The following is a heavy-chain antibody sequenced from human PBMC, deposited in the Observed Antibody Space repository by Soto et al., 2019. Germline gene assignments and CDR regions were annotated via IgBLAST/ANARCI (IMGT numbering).Heavy chain of an antibody. J-gene: IGHJ4*02. CDR2: ISDDGSTT. CDR3: AKEDCSSSSCYPKYYFDS. CDR1: GLTFSSFG. D-gene: IGHD2-2*01. Sequence: GESLKISCAASGLTFSSFGMHWVRQAPGKGLEWVAVISDDGSTTYYADSVKGRFTISRDNSKNTLHLQMDSLRAEDTAVYFCAKEDCSSSSCYPKYYFDSWGQGTLVTVSS. V-gene: IGHV3-30*18.